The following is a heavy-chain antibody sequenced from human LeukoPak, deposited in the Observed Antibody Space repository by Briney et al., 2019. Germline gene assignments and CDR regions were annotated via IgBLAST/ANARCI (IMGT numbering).Heavy chain of an antibody. J-gene: IGHJ4*02. CDR2: IYHSGST. CDR3: ARQEGGIVGPY. D-gene: IGHD1-26*01. V-gene: IGHV4-38-2*02. CDR1: GYSISSGYY. Sequence: PSETLSLTCTVSGYSISSGYYWGWIRQPPGKGLEWIGSIYHSGSTYYNPSLKSRVTISVDTSKNQFSLKLTSVTAADTAVYYCARQEGGIVGPYWGQGTLVTVSS.